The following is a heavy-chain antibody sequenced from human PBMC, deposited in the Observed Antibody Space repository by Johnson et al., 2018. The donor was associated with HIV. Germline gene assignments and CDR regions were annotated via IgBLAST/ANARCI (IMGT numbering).Heavy chain of an antibody. CDR3: VRRMVVGYVAFDI. D-gene: IGHD2-21*01. Sequence: QVQLVESGGGLVKAGGSLRLSCAASGFTFSDHYMTWIRQAPGKGLECISSISSSGRTTYYADSVKGRFTISRNNVQNSKLLQMNSLRADDTAVYFCVRRMVVGYVAFDIWGQGTMVSVSS. CDR1: GFTFSDHY. CDR2: ISSSGRTT. V-gene: IGHV3-11*04. J-gene: IGHJ3*02.